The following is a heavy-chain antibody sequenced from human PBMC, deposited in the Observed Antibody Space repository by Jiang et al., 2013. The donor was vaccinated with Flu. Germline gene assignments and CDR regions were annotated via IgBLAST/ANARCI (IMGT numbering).Heavy chain of an antibody. CDR3: AKALVGCERGGCHSSHYFDY. V-gene: IGHV3-23*01. J-gene: IGHJ4*02. Sequence: QLLESGGGLVQPGESLRLSCAASGFTFSNYAMSWVRQAPGKGLEWVSAISGSGASTYYADSVKGRFTISRDISKNTLYLQMNSLRAEDTAVYYCAKALVGCERGGCHSSHYFDYWGQGTLVTVSS. CDR1: GFTFSNYA. D-gene: IGHD2-15*01. CDR2: ISGSGAST.